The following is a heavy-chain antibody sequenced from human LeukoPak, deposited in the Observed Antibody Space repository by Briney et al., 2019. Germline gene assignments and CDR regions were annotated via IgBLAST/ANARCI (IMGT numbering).Heavy chain of an antibody. CDR3: ARCVVRGSSCEYLHH. CDR1: GFTFSSYS. Sequence: GGSLRLSCAASGFTFSSYSMNWVRQAPGKGLEWVSSISSSSSYIYYADSVKGRFTISRDNSKNSLYLQMNSLRAEDTAVYYCARCVVRGSSCEYLHHWGQGTLVTVSS. V-gene: IGHV3-21*01. CDR2: ISSSSSYI. D-gene: IGHD3-10*01. J-gene: IGHJ1*01.